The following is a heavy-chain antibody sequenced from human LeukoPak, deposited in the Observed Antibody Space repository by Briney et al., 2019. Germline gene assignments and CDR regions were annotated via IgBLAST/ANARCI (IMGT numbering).Heavy chain of an antibody. Sequence: GGSLRLSCVVSGFSFGSYPMSWVRQAPGKGLEWVSVISETGGVTHYADSMKGRFTISRDNIKNALNLQMNSLRAEDTAIYYCARDSSHYLGSSDYWGQGTLVTVSS. CDR3: ARDSSHYLGSSDY. V-gene: IGHV3-23*01. CDR2: ISETGGVT. J-gene: IGHJ4*02. D-gene: IGHD6-6*01. CDR1: GFSFGSYP.